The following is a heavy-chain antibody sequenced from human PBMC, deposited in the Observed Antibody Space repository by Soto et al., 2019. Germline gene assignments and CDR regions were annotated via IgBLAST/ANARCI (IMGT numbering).Heavy chain of an antibody. D-gene: IGHD3-10*01. J-gene: IGHJ4*02. CDR2: IWYDGSNK. V-gene: IGHV3-33*01. CDR3: ARGRKGITMVRGVMTPHFDY. Sequence: QVQLVESGGGVVQPGRSLRLSCAASGFTFSSYGMHWVRQAPGKGLEWVAVIWYDGSNKYYADSVKGRFTISRDNSKNTLYLQMNSLRAEDTAVYYCARGRKGITMVRGVMTPHFDYWGQGTLVTVSS. CDR1: GFTFSSYG.